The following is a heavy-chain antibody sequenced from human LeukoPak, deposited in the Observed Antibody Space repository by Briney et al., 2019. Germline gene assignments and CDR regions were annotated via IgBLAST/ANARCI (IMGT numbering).Heavy chain of an antibody. Sequence: QPGGSLRLSCAASGFTFSSYDMHWVRQAPGQGLEWVAVIWYDGSNKYYADSVKGRFTISRDNSKNTLYLQMHSLRDEDTAVYYCARDLFAQKSGFGYWGQGTLVTVSS. V-gene: IGHV3-33*08. D-gene: IGHD3-22*01. J-gene: IGHJ4*02. CDR2: IWYDGSNK. CDR1: GFTFSSYD. CDR3: ARDLFAQKSGFGY.